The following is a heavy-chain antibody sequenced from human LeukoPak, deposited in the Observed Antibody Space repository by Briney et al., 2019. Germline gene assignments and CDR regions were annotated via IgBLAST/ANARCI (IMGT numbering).Heavy chain of an antibody. Sequence: GGSLRLSCAASGFTFSSYWMSWVRQAPGKGLEWVANIKQDGSNKYYADSVKGRFTISRDNSKNTLYLQMNSLRAEDTAVYYCAKDMRIVVVPAAIGYWGQGTLVTVSS. CDR2: IKQDGSNK. CDR3: AKDMRIVVVPAAIGY. D-gene: IGHD2-2*01. J-gene: IGHJ4*02. CDR1: GFTFSSYW. V-gene: IGHV3-7*01.